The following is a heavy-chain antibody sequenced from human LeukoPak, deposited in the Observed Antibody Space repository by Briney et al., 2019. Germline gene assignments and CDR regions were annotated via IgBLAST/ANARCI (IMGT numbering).Heavy chain of an antibody. CDR3: AREGGSAGYYDFWSGYTGNWFDP. V-gene: IGHV3-7*01. J-gene: IGHJ5*02. CDR2: IKQDGSEK. CDR1: GFTFSSYW. Sequence: PGGSLRLSCAASGFTFSSYWMSWVRQAPGKGLEWVANIKQDGSEKYYVDSVKGRFTISRDNAKNSLYLQMNSLRAEDTAVYYCAREGGSAGYYDFWSGYTGNWFDPWGQGTLVTVSS. D-gene: IGHD3-3*01.